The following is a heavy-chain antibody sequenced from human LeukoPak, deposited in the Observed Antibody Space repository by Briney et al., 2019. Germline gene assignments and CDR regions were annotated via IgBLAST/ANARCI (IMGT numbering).Heavy chain of an antibody. CDR3: ASRLAHCGGDCYSDAFDI. V-gene: IGHV3-21*01. D-gene: IGHD2-21*02. CDR1: GITFEDYA. J-gene: IGHJ3*02. CDR2: IDSSSSYT. Sequence: GGSLRLSCAVSGITFEDYAFHWVRQVPGRGLEWVSSIDSSSSYTYYTDSVKGRFTISRDNAKNSLYLQMNSLRAEDTAVYYCASRLAHCGGDCYSDAFDIWGQGTMVTVSS.